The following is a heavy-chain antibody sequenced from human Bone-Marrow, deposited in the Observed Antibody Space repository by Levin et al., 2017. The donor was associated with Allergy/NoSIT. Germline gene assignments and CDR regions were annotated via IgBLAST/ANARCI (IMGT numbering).Heavy chain of an antibody. V-gene: IGHV3-23*01. Sequence: GESLKISCEASGFSINSRAMSWVRQAPGGGLEWVASVANSRTGTYYADSVRGRFTISRDTAKQSLYLQMNNLRAEDTAVYYCARVEIVVAGDYIYYMDVWGKGTTVTVSS. CDR3: ARVEIVVAGDYIYYMDV. CDR1: GFSINSRA. D-gene: IGHD2-21*01. J-gene: IGHJ6*03. CDR2: VANSRTGT.